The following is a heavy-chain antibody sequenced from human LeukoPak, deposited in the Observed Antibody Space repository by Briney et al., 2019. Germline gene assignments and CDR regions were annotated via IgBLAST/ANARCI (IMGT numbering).Heavy chain of an antibody. CDR2: INSDGSST. D-gene: IGHD6-6*01. J-gene: IGHJ5*02. Sequence: GGSLRLSCAASGFTFSSYWMHWVRQAPGKGLVRVSRINSDGSSTSYADSVKGRFTISRDNAKNTLYLQMNSLRAEDTVVYYCARDLIASSSNWFDPWGQGTLVTVSS. V-gene: IGHV3-74*01. CDR1: GFTFSSYW. CDR3: ARDLIASSSNWFDP.